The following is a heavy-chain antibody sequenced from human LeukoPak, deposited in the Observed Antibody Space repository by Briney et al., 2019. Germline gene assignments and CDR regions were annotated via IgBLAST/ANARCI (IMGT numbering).Heavy chain of an antibody. Sequence: GASVKVSCKASGDTFTGYYMHWVRQAPGQGLEWMGRINPNSGGTNYAQKFQGRVTITRDTSISTAYMELSRLRSDDTALYYCARTSIAARRADFDYWGQGTVVTVTS. D-gene: IGHD6-6*01. CDR1: GDTFTGYY. CDR3: ARTSIAARRADFDY. CDR2: INPNSGGT. J-gene: IGHJ4*02. V-gene: IGHV1-2*06.